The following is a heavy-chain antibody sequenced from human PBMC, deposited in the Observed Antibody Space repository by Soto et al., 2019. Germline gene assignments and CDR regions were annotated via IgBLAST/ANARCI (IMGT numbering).Heavy chain of an antibody. J-gene: IGHJ5*02. Sequence: SETLSLTCTVSGGSISSGDYYWSWIRQPPGKGLEWIGYIYYSGSTYYNPSLKSRVTISVDTSKNQFSLKLSSVTAADTAVYYCARGRHYYDSGNWFDPWGQGTLVTVSS. CDR3: ARGRHYYDSGNWFDP. CDR2: IYYSGST. V-gene: IGHV4-30-4*01. D-gene: IGHD3-22*01. CDR1: GGSISSGDYY.